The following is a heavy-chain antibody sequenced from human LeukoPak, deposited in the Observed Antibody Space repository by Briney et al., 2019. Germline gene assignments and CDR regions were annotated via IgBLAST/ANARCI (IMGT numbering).Heavy chain of an antibody. CDR3: ARRGTAMVDPAYYYYYMDV. D-gene: IGHD5-18*01. CDR1: GYTFTSYY. CDR2: INPSGGST. V-gene: IGHV1-46*01. Sequence: ASVKVSCKASGYTFTSYYMHWVRQAPGQGLEWMGIINPSGGSTSYAQKFQGRVTMTRDTSISTAYMELSRLRSDDTAVYYCARRGTAMVDPAYYYYYMDVWGKGTTVTVSS. J-gene: IGHJ6*03.